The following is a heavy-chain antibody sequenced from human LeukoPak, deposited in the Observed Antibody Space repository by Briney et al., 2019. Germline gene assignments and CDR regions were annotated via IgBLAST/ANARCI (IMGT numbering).Heavy chain of an antibody. D-gene: IGHD5-18*01. V-gene: IGHV4-38-2*01. J-gene: IGHJ4*02. CDR2: ISHSGST. Sequence: SETLSLTCAVSGYSISIGYYWGWIRQPPGKGLDWIGSISHSGSTYYNPSLRSRVTISIDTSKNQFSLRLNSVTATDTAVYYCARVGGYSYDNYYFNYWGQGTLVTVSS. CDR3: ARVGGYSYDNYYFNY. CDR1: GYSISIGYY.